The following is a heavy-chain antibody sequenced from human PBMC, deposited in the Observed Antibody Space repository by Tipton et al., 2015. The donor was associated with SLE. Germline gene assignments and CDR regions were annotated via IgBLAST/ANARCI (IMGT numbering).Heavy chain of an antibody. CDR3: ASSGYSSGWYREGYFDY. V-gene: IGHV4-4*02. CDR2: IYHSGST. D-gene: IGHD6-19*01. J-gene: IGHJ4*02. Sequence: TLSLTCTVSGGSISSSNWWSWVRQPPGKGLEWIGEIYHSGSTNYNPSLKSRVTISVDKSKNQFSLKLSSVTAADTAVYYCASSGYSSGWYREGYFDYWGQGTLVTVSS. CDR1: GGSISSSNW.